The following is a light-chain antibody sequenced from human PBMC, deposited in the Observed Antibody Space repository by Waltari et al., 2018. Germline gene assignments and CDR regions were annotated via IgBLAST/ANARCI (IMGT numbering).Light chain of an antibody. J-gene: IGLJ3*02. CDR2: EDN. Sequence: NFILTQPHSVSESPGKTVTISCTRSSGRIAGNYVQWYNQRPGSAPTIVIYEDNRRPSGVPDRFSGSIDSSSNSASLTISGLKTEDEADYYCQSYDYYNQAIVFGGGTKLTVL. V-gene: IGLV6-57*04. CDR3: QSYDYYNQAIV. CDR1: SGRIAGNY.